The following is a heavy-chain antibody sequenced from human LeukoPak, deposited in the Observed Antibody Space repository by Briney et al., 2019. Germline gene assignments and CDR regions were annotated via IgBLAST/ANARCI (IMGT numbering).Heavy chain of an antibody. J-gene: IGHJ4*02. Sequence: SETLSLTCAVSGYSISSGYYWGWIRQPPGKGLEWIGSIYHSGSTYYNPSLKSRVTISVDTSKNQFSLKLSSVTAADTAVYYCARDFYREFDYWGQGTLVTVSS. CDR2: IYHSGST. CDR1: GYSISSGYY. CDR3: ARDFYREFDY. D-gene: IGHD2/OR15-2a*01. V-gene: IGHV4-38-2*02.